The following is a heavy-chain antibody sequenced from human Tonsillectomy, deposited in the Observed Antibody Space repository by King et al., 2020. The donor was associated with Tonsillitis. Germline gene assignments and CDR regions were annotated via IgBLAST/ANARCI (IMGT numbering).Heavy chain of an antibody. CDR1: GFTFSSYA. CDR3: AKDRARPKGPNPDY. V-gene: IGHV3-23*01. J-gene: IGHJ4*02. CDR2: ISGSGGST. D-gene: IGHD1-14*01. Sequence: VQLLESGGGLVQPGGSLRLSCAASGFTFSSYAMSWVRQAPGKGMEWVSAISGSGGSTYYADSVKGRFTISRDNSTNTPYLQMNSLRAEDTAVYYCAKDRARPKGPNPDYWGQGTLVTVSS.